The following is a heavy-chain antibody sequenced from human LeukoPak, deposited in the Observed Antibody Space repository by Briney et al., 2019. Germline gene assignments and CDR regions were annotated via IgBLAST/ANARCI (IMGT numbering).Heavy chain of an antibody. D-gene: IGHD3-10*01. Sequence: GGSLRLSCAASGFSFSNYGMHWVRQAPGKGLEWLAVVSYGGDNKNSADSVKGRFTISRDNSKNTLYLQMTSLRVDDTAVYYCARGYYYGSGSYYSVENFDHWGQGTLVTVSS. CDR2: VSYGGDNK. CDR3: ARGYYYGSGSYYSVENFDH. CDR1: GFSFSNYG. V-gene: IGHV3-30*03. J-gene: IGHJ4*02.